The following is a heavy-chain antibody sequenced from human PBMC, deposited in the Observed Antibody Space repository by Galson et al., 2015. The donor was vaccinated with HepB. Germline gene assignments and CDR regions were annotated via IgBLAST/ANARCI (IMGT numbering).Heavy chain of an antibody. V-gene: IGHV4-4*02. D-gene: IGHD2-21*01. CDR2: IYHSGSA. CDR1: GDSISGTSR. J-gene: IGHJ4*02. Sequence: LSLTCAVSGDSISGTSRWSWVRQPPGKGLEWIGEIYHSGSANYNPSLKSRVSISVDKSKNQFSLKLSSVTAADTAVYYCARNGYYSVDYWGQGTLVTVSS. CDR3: ARNGYYSVDY.